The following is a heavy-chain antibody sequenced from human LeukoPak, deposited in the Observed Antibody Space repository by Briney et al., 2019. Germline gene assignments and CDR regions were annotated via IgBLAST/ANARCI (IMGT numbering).Heavy chain of an antibody. Sequence: ASVKVSCKASGYTFTSYGISWVRQAPGQGLEWMGWISAYNGNTNYAQKLQGRVTMTTDTSTSTAYMELSSLRSEDTAVYYCARDLPLPIYGSGSYSHWFDPWGQGTLVTVSS. CDR3: ARDLPLPIYGSGSYSHWFDP. J-gene: IGHJ5*02. D-gene: IGHD3-10*01. CDR1: GYTFTSYG. CDR2: ISAYNGNT. V-gene: IGHV1-18*01.